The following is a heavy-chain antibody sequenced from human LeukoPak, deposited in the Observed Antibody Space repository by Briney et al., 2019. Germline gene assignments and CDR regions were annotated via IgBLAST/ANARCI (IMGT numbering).Heavy chain of an antibody. V-gene: IGHV4-59*01. CDR3: ARGVYIAAAQYGY. J-gene: IGHJ4*02. CDR2: IYYSGTT. CDR1: GGSISSYY. D-gene: IGHD6-13*01. Sequence: SETLSLTCTVSGGSISSYYWSWIRQPPGKGLEWIGYIYYSGTTNYNPSLKSRVTISVDTCKNQFSLKLSSVTAADTAVYYCARGVYIAAAQYGYWGQGTLVTVSS.